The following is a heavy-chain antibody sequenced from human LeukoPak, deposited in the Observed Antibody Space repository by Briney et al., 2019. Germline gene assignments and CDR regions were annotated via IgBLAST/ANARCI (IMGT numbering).Heavy chain of an antibody. J-gene: IGHJ4*02. CDR2: ISAYNGNT. D-gene: IGHD2/OR15-2a*01. CDR3: ARDPFALGIVIVPY. CDR1: GYTFTSYG. Sequence: ASVKVSCKASGYTFTSYGISWVRQAPGQGLEWMGWISAYNGNTNYAQKLQGRVTMTTDTSTSTAYMELRSLRSDDTAVYYCARDPFALGIVIVPYWGQGTLDTVSS. V-gene: IGHV1-18*01.